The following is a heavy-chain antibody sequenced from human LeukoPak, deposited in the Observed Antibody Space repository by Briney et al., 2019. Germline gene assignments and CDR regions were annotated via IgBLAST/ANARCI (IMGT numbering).Heavy chain of an antibody. CDR3: ARGSRVWGSYVDY. CDR2: INHSGST. CDR1: GGSFSGYY. D-gene: IGHD3-16*01. V-gene: IGHV4-34*01. Sequence: SETLSLTCAVYGGSFSGYYWSWIRQPPGKGLEWIGEINHSGSTNYNPSLKSRVTISVDTSKNQFSLKLSSVTAADTAVYCCARGSRVWGSYVDYWGQGTLVTVSS. J-gene: IGHJ4*02.